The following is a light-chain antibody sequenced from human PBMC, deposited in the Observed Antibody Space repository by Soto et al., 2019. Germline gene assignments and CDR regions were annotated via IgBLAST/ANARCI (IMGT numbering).Light chain of an antibody. Sequence: QSVLTQPPSVSAAPGQKVTISCSGSSSNIGRNYVSWYQHLSGTAPKLLIYDNDKRPSGIPDRFSGSKSGTSATLGITGLQTGDEADYYCGAWDNSLSVVVFGGGTKVTVL. CDR2: DND. CDR1: SSNIGRNY. J-gene: IGLJ2*01. CDR3: GAWDNSLSVVV. V-gene: IGLV1-51*01.